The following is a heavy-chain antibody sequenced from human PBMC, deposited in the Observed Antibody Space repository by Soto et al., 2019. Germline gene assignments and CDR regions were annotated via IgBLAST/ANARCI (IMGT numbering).Heavy chain of an antibody. Sequence: QVQLQESGPGLVKPSQTLSLTCTVSGGSIHDYYWVWIRPPPGKGLECTGSIFYTGSPVSTPSLKGRVTLSLASSKTPCSLNLSSVPAADTAVYFCARVNRGAFDHWGQGALVTVSS. J-gene: IGHJ4*02. CDR1: GGSIHDYY. CDR3: ARVNRGAFDH. V-gene: IGHV4-59*01. CDR2: IFYTGSP.